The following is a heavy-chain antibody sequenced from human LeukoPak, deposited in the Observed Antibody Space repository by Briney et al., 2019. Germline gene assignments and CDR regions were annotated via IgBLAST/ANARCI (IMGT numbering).Heavy chain of an antibody. V-gene: IGHV3-21*01. D-gene: IGHD2-15*01. CDR2: ISSSSSYI. Sequence: GGSLRLSCAASGFTFSSYSMNWVRQAPGKGLEWVSSISSSSSYIYYADSVKGRFTISRDNAKNSLYLQMNSLRAEDTAVYYCARLGAGYCSGGSCDGAFDIWGQGTMVTVSS. CDR1: GFTFSSYS. J-gene: IGHJ3*02. CDR3: ARLGAGYCSGGSCDGAFDI.